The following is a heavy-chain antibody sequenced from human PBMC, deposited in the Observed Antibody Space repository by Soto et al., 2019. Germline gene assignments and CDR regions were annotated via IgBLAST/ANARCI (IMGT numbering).Heavy chain of an antibody. CDR1: GFTFTSSA. Sequence: SVKVSCKASGFTFTSSAMQWVRQARGQRLEWIGWIVVGSGNTNYAQKFQERVTITRDMSTSTAYMELSSLRSEDTAVYYCAASSSDFWSGYTYYYYMDVWGKGTTVTVSS. D-gene: IGHD3-3*01. V-gene: IGHV1-58*02. CDR2: IVVGSGNT. CDR3: AASSSDFWSGYTYYYYMDV. J-gene: IGHJ6*03.